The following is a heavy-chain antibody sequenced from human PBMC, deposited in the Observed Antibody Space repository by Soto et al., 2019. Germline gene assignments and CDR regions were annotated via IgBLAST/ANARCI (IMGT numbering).Heavy chain of an antibody. D-gene: IGHD3-3*01. CDR2: MNPNSGNT. CDR1: VYTFTSYD. CDR3: ARLGSLPSPWSFGYYYYMDV. Sequence: ASVKVSCKASVYTFTSYDINWVRQATGQGLEWMGWMNPNSGNTGYAQKFQGRVTMTRNTSISTAYMELSSLRSADTAVYYCARLGSLPSPWSFGYYYYMDVWGKGTTVTVSS. J-gene: IGHJ6*03. V-gene: IGHV1-8*01.